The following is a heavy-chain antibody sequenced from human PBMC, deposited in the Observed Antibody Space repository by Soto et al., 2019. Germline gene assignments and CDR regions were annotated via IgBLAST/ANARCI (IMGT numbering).Heavy chain of an antibody. CDR1: GYTFTGYY. Sequence: ASVKVSCKASGYTFTGYYIHWVRQAPGQGLEWMGWINPNSGGTNYAQKFQGRVTMTRDTSISTAYMELSRLRSDDTAVYYCARDLPVVVVAATHWFDPWGQGTLVTVSS. J-gene: IGHJ5*02. CDR2: INPNSGGT. D-gene: IGHD2-15*01. CDR3: ARDLPVVVVAATHWFDP. V-gene: IGHV1-2*02.